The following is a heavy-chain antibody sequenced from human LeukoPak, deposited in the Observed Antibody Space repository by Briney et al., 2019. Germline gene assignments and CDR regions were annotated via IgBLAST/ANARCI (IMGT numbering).Heavy chain of an antibody. Sequence: PGGSLRLSCAASGFTFSFYEMNWVRQAPGKGLEWVSHISGSGRTTYYADSVKGRFTISRDNSKNTLYLQMNSLRAEDTALYFCARGAFYDYWGQGTLVTVSS. CDR3: ARGAFYDY. D-gene: IGHD2/OR15-2a*01. CDR1: GFTFSFYE. V-gene: IGHV3-23*01. J-gene: IGHJ4*02. CDR2: ISGSGRTT.